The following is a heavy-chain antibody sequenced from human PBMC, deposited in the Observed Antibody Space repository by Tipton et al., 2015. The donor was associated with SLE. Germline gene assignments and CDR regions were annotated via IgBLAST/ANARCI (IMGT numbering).Heavy chain of an antibody. Sequence: GSLRLSCGASGFSFDDYAMTWVRQAPGQGLEWVSAISGGDGFTYYADSVKGRFSISRDNSKNTLYLQMNSLRADDTAVYYCAKWKRFNWASGDAFDLWGPGTMVTVSS. CDR1: GFSFDDYA. CDR2: ISGGDGFT. J-gene: IGHJ3*01. V-gene: IGHV3-23*01. D-gene: IGHD7-27*01. CDR3: AKWKRFNWASGDAFDL.